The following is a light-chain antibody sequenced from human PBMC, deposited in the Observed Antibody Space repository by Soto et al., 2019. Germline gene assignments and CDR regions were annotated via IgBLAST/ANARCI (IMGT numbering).Light chain of an antibody. CDR1: QSISSW. CDR3: QQYNSGGT. CDR2: KAS. V-gene: IGKV1-5*03. Sequence: DIKMTQSPSTLSASVGDRITITCRASQSISSWLAWYQQKPGKAPHLLIYKASNLESGVPSRFSGSGSGTELTLTISSLQPDDFATYYCQQYNSGGTFGQGTKVDIK. J-gene: IGKJ1*01.